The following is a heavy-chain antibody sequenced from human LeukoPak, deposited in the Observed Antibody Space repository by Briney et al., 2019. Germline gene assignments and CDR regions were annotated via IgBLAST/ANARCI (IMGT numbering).Heavy chain of an antibody. Sequence: GASLRLSCAASGFTFGTYAMSWVRQAPGKGLEWVSAISGSGGRTYSADSVKGRFTISGDNSKNTLYLQMNSLRAEDTAVYYCAKEKYSSGFFDYWGQGTLVTVSS. CDR3: AKEKYSSGFFDY. CDR2: ISGSGGRT. V-gene: IGHV3-23*01. CDR1: GFTFGTYA. D-gene: IGHD6-19*01. J-gene: IGHJ4*02.